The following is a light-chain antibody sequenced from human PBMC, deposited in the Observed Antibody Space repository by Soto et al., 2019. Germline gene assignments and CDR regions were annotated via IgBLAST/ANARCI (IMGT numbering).Light chain of an antibody. CDR1: NRDIGAYNL. CDR3: SSYTTTSTLL. V-gene: IGLV2-14*01. J-gene: IGLJ3*02. Sequence: QSVLTQPASVSGSLGQSITISCTGSNRDIGAYNLVSWYQQYPDTAPKLIIYEVRNRPSGVSYRFTGSRSGNTASLTISALQADDESTFYCSSYTTTSTLLFGGGTKLTLL. CDR2: EVR.